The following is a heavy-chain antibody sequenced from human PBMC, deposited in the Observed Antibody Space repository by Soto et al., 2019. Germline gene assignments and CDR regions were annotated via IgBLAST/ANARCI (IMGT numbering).Heavy chain of an antibody. CDR2: ITGSSSYI. CDR1: GFIFSSHH. D-gene: IGHD3-9*01. CDR3: ARLVASETGYGMDV. Sequence: GGSLRLSCAASGFIFSSHHMNWVRQAAGKGLEWVSSITGSSSYIFYADSVKGRFTISRDNAKNTVYLQVNSLRAEDTGVYYCARLVASETGYGMDVWGQGTTVTVSS. J-gene: IGHJ6*02. V-gene: IGHV3-21*06.